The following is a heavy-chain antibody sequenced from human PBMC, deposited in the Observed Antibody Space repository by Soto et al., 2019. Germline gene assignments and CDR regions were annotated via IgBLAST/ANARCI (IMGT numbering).Heavy chain of an antibody. Sequence: GGSLRLSCAASGFTFSNYEMNWVRQAPGKGLEWVSYISNSGSVIYYADSVKGRFTISRDNAKNSLYLQMASLRAEDTAVYYCARDLIPYYYGSGKDHWGQGTLVTVSS. J-gene: IGHJ4*02. CDR3: ARDLIPYYYGSGKDH. V-gene: IGHV3-48*03. CDR2: ISNSGSVI. CDR1: GFTFSNYE. D-gene: IGHD3-10*01.